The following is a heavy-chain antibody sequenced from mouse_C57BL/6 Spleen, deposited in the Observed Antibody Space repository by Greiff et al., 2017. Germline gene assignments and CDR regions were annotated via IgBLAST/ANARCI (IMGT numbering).Heavy chain of an antibody. CDR2: ISSGGDYI. D-gene: IGHD2-1*01. V-gene: IGHV5-9-1*02. CDR1: GFTFSSYA. Sequence: EVKLQESGEGLVKPGGSLKLSCAASGFTFSSYAMSWVRQTPEKRLEWVAYISSGGDYIYYADTVKGRFTISRDNARNTLYLQMSSLKSEDTAMYYCTRGGGNSFAYWGQGTLVTVSA. J-gene: IGHJ3*01. CDR3: TRGGGNSFAY.